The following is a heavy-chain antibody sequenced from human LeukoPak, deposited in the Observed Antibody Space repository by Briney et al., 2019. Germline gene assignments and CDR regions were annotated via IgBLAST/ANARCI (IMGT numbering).Heavy chain of an antibody. J-gene: IGHJ5*02. Sequence: ASVKVSCKASGGTFSSYAISWVRQAPGQGLEWMGGIIPIFGTANYAQKFQGRVTITTDESTRTAYMELSSLRSEDTAVYYCASLRGYSGYARFDPWGQGTLVTVSS. V-gene: IGHV1-69*05. D-gene: IGHD5-12*01. CDR3: ASLRGYSGYARFDP. CDR1: GGTFSSYA. CDR2: IIPIFGTA.